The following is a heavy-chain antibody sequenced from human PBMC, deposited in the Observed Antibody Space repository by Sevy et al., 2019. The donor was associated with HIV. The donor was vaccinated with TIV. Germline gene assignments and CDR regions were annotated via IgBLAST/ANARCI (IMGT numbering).Heavy chain of an antibody. J-gene: IGHJ4*02. V-gene: IGHV3-21*01. Sequence: GGSLRLSCAASAFIFSNYNMNWVRQAPGKGLEWVSSISSSSSYIYYADSVKGRFTISRDNAKNSLYLQMNSLRAEDTAVYYCAGENYYDSEGYRFDYWGQGTLVTVSS. CDR2: ISSSSSYI. CDR3: AGENYYDSEGYRFDY. D-gene: IGHD3-22*01. CDR1: AFIFSNYN.